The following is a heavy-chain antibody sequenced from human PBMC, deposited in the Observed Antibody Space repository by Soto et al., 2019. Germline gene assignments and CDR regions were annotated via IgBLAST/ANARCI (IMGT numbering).Heavy chain of an antibody. CDR3: ARHGITYYYDSSGYSRWFDP. Sequence: AWETLSLTCTVSGGSISSYYWSWIRQPPGKGLEWIGYIYYSGSTNYNPSLKSRVTISVDTSKNQFSLKLSSVTAADTAVYYCARHGITYYYDSSGYSRWFDPWGQGTLVTVSS. CDR1: GGSISSYY. J-gene: IGHJ5*02. V-gene: IGHV4-59*01. D-gene: IGHD3-22*01. CDR2: IYYSGST.